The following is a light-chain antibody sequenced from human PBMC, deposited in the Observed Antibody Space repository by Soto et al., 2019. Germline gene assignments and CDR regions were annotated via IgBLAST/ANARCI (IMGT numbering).Light chain of an antibody. CDR3: QQVTIYPFT. J-gene: IGKJ3*01. V-gene: IGKV1-9*01. CDR2: AAS. CDR1: RGISNY. Sequence: IQLTQSPSSLSASVGDRVTITCRASRGISNYLAWYQQKPGKAPQLLIYAASTLQSGVPSRFSGSGSGTDFTLTISSLQPEDFATYYCQQVTIYPFTFGPGTKVDIK.